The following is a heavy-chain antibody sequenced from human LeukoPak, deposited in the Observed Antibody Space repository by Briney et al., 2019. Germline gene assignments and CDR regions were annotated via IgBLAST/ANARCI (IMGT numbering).Heavy chain of an antibody. Sequence: PGGSLRLSCAASGFTFSSYWMSWVRQAPGKGLEWVANIKQDGSEKYYVDSVKGRFTISRDNAKNSLYLQMNSPRAEDTAVYYCARAPRVDYMDVWGKGTTVTVSS. D-gene: IGHD2-15*01. J-gene: IGHJ6*03. CDR3: ARAPRVDYMDV. V-gene: IGHV3-7*01. CDR1: GFTFSSYW. CDR2: IKQDGSEK.